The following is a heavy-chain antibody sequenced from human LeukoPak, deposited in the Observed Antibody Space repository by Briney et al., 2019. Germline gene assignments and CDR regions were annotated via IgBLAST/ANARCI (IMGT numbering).Heavy chain of an antibody. CDR3: ARLPYRGYNEDYFDY. D-gene: IGHD1-14*01. CDR1: GYTFTGYY. CDR2: INPNSGGT. Sequence: GASVKVSCKASGYTFTGYYMHWVRQAPGQGLEWMGWINPNSGGTNYAQKFQGRVTMTRDTSISTAYMELSRLRSDDTAVYYCARLPYRGYNEDYFDYWGQGTLVTVSS. V-gene: IGHV1-2*02. J-gene: IGHJ4*02.